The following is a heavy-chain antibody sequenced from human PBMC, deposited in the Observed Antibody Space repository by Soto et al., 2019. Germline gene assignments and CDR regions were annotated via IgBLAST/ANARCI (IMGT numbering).Heavy chain of an antibody. Sequence: PGGSLRLSCAASGFTFSSYAMSWVRQAPGKGLEWVSAISGSGGSTYYADSVKGRFTISRDNSKNSLYLQMNSLRAEDTAVYYCASLGSSDYDILTGYLPRGWFDPWGQGTLVTVSS. CDR2: ISGSGGST. V-gene: IGHV3-23*01. CDR3: ASLGSSDYDILTGYLPRGWFDP. D-gene: IGHD3-9*01. CDR1: GFTFSSYA. J-gene: IGHJ5*02.